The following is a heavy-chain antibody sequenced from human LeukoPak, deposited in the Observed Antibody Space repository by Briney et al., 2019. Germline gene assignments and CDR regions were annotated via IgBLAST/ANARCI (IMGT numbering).Heavy chain of an antibody. V-gene: IGHV4-39*07. CDR1: GGSISSSSYY. Sequence: SETLSLTCTVSGGSISSSSYYWGWIRQPPGKGLEWIGSIYYSGSTYYNPSLKSRVTISVDTSKNQFSLKLSSVTAADTAVYYCAREGHRISLIFDYWGQGTLVTVSS. J-gene: IGHJ4*02. D-gene: IGHD2/OR15-2a*01. CDR3: AREGHRISLIFDY. CDR2: IYYSGST.